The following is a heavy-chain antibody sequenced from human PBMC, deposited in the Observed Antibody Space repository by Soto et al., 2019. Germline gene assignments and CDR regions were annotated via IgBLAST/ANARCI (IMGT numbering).Heavy chain of an antibody. J-gene: IGHJ5*02. V-gene: IGHV1-69*02. CDR2: IIPILGIA. D-gene: IGHD2-15*01. CDR3: AEDPGYCSGGSCQQIPAQLDP. CDR1: GGTFSSYT. Sequence: QVQLVQSGAEVKKPGSSVKVSCKASGGTFSSYTISWVRQAPGQGLEWMGRIIPILGIANYAQKFQGRVTITADKPTSKANWGRSSLDSGDTAVYYCAEDPGYCSGGSCQQIPAQLDPWGQGTLVTVS.